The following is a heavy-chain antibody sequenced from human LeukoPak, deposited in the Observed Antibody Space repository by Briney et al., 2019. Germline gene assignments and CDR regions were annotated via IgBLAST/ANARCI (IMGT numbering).Heavy chain of an antibody. Sequence: GGSLRLSCAASGFTFSSYSMNWVRQAPGKGLEWVSSISSSSSYIYYADSVKGRFTISRDNAKNSLYLQMNSLRAEDTAVYYCARGWEVPTPTDYWGQGTLVTVSS. CDR2: ISSSSSYI. D-gene: IGHD1-26*01. CDR3: ARGWEVPTPTDY. V-gene: IGHV3-21*01. J-gene: IGHJ4*02. CDR1: GFTFSSYS.